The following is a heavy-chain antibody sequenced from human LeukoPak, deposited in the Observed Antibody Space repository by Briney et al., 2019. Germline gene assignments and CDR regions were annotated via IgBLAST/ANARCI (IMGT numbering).Heavy chain of an antibody. V-gene: IGHV1-46*01. CDR2: INPSGGST. Sequence: ASVKVSCKESGYTFTSDYIDWVRQAPGQGLEWMGVINPSGGSTRYAQKFQGRVTMTGDPSTRTVYMELSSLTSDDTAVYYCARGTTAAYWGQGTPVTVSS. D-gene: IGHD2-2*01. CDR3: ARGTTAAY. CDR1: GYTFTSDY. J-gene: IGHJ4*02.